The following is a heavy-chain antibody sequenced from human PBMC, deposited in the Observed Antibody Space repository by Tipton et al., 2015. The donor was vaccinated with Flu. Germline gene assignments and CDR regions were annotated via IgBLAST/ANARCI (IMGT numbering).Heavy chain of an antibody. J-gene: IGHJ4*02. V-gene: IGHV4-39*07. Sequence: WVRQAPGKGLEWIGSLYDSGITYYNPSLKSRVTISLDTSKNQFSLKLISVTAADTAVYYCARSSSAYDYVWGGSYYFDFWGQGTLVTVSS. D-gene: IGHD3-16*01. CDR2: LYDSGIT. CDR3: ARSSSAYDYVWGGSYYFDF.